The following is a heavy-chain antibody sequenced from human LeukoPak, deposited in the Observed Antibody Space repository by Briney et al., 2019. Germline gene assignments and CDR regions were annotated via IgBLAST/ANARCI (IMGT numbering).Heavy chain of an antibody. J-gene: IGHJ4*02. Sequence: PSETPSLTCTVSGGSISSSSYYWGWIRQPPGKGLEWIGSIYYSGSTYYNPSLKSRVTISLDTSKNQFSLKLSSVTAADTAVYYCARTSYSNNWFDYWGQGTLVTVSS. CDR3: ARTSYSNNWFDY. V-gene: IGHV4-39*01. CDR1: GGSISSSSYY. D-gene: IGHD6-13*01. CDR2: IYYSGST.